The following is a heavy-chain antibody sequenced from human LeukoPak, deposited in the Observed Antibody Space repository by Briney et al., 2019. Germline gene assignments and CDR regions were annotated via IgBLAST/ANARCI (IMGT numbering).Heavy chain of an antibody. CDR2: INHSGST. CDR3: ARWVAAAGTFLVGFDY. V-gene: IGHV4-34*01. J-gene: IGHJ4*02. CDR1: GGSFSGYY. D-gene: IGHD6-13*01. Sequence: PSETLSLTSPLYGGSFSGYYWSWVRQPPGKGLEWIGEINHSGSTNYNPSLNSRVSISVDTSKNQFSLKLSSVTAADTAVYYCARWVAAAGTFLVGFDYWGQGTLVTVSS.